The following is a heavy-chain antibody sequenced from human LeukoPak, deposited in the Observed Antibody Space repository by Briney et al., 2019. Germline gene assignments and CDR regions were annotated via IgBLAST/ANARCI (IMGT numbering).Heavy chain of an antibody. D-gene: IGHD1-7*01. V-gene: IGHV3-23*01. CDR3: AKRRGLELLYYYYMDV. Sequence: GGSLRLSCAASGFTLSSYAMSWVRQGPGKGLEWVSAISVSGNTYHADSVKGRFTISRDSSKNTLYLQMNSLRAEDTAVYYCAKRRGLELLYYYYMDVWGKGTTVTVSS. CDR1: GFTLSSYA. CDR2: ISVSGNT. J-gene: IGHJ6*03.